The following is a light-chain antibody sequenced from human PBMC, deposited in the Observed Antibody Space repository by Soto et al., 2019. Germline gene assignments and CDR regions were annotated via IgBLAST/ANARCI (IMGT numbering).Light chain of an antibody. CDR1: QSVFSS. V-gene: IGKV3-15*01. CDR2: GAA. J-gene: IGKJ1*01. CDR3: QQYHNWPA. Sequence: EIVMTQSPAALSVSPGETATLSCRASQSVFSSLAWYQQKRGQAPRLLIYGAATRATGIPARFSGSGSGTEFTLTISSLQSEDFAGYYCQQYHNWPAFGQGTKVDMK.